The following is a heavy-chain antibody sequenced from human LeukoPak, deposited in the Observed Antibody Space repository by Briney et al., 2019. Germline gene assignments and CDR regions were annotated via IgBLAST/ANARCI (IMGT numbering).Heavy chain of an antibody. CDR3: ARASHDYGDYSHFDY. CDR1: GGSFSGYY. Sequence: SETLSLTCGVYGGSFSGYYWSWIRQPPGKGLEWIGEIHHSGSTNYNPSLKSRVIISVDTSKNQFSLKLNSVTAADTAVYYCARASHDYGDYSHFDYWGQGTLVTVSS. D-gene: IGHD4-17*01. CDR2: IHHSGST. J-gene: IGHJ4*02. V-gene: IGHV4-34*01.